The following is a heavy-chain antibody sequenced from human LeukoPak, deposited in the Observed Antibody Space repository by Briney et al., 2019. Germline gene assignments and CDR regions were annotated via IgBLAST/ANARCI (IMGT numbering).Heavy chain of an antibody. D-gene: IGHD3-9*01. CDR1: GFTFSDHY. Sequence: GGSLRLSCAASGFTFSDHYMDWVRQAPGKGLEWVGRIRNKANSYTTEYAASVKGRFTISRDNAKNSLYLQMNSLRAEDTALYYCARGNTILTGYYPPLDYWGQGTLVTVSS. CDR3: ARGNTILTGYYPPLDY. V-gene: IGHV3-72*01. CDR2: IRNKANSYTT. J-gene: IGHJ4*02.